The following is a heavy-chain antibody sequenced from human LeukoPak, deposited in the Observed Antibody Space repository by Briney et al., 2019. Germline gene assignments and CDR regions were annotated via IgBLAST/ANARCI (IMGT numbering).Heavy chain of an antibody. J-gene: IGHJ5*02. CDR1: GYRFTHYY. CDR3: ASWAYYYDSSGYYYQNWFDP. CDR2: MNPNSGNT. Sequence: GASVKVSCKASGYRFTHYYLHWVRQAPGQGLEWMGWMNPNSGNTGYAQKFQGRVTMTRNTSISTAYMELSSLRSEDTAVYYCASWAYYYDSSGYYYQNWFDPWGQGTLVTVSS. V-gene: IGHV1-8*02. D-gene: IGHD3-22*01.